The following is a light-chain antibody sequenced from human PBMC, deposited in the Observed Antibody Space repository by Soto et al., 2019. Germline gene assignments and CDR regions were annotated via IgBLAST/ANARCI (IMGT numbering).Light chain of an antibody. CDR1: QSVSSSY. J-gene: IGKJ1*01. CDR2: GAS. Sequence: EIVLTQSPGTLSLSPGERVTLSCRASQSVSSSYLAWYQQKPGQAPRLLIYGASSRATGIPDRFSGSGSGTDFTLTISRLEPKDFAVYYCQQYGSSPPWTFGQGTKV. CDR3: QQYGSSPPWT. V-gene: IGKV3-20*01.